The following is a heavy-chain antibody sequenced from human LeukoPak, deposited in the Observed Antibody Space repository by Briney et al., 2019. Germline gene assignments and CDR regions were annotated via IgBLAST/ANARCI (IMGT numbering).Heavy chain of an antibody. J-gene: IGHJ4*02. V-gene: IGHV4/OR15-8*01. D-gene: IGHD3-22*01. CDR2: IHHNGTR. CDR1: VGSINSGNW. Sequence: SETLSLTCGVSVGSINSGNWWTWVRQSPGKGLEWIGEIHHNGTRNYNPSLKSRVTISVDTSKNQLSLKLSSVTAAGTAVYFCARGPPTDYYDSSGFYYVFDYWGQGTLVTVSS. CDR3: ARGPPTDYYDSSGFYYVFDY.